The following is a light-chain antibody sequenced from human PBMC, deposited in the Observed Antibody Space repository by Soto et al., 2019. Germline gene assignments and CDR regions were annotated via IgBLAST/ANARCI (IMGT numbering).Light chain of an antibody. CDR2: EVS. Sequence: QSALPQPASVSGSPGQSITISCTGTSSDVGGYNYVSWYQQHPGKAPKHMIYEVSNRPSGVSNRFSGSKSGNTASLTISGLQAEDEADYYCSSYTSSSTRVFGGGTKLTVL. CDR1: SSDVGGYNY. CDR3: SSYTSSSTRV. J-gene: IGLJ3*02. V-gene: IGLV2-14*01.